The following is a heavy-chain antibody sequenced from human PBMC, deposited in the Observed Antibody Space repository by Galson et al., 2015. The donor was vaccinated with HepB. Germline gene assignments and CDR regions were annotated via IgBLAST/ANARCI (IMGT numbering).Heavy chain of an antibody. CDR1: GFTFDDYA. Sequence: SLRLSCAASGFTFDDYAMHWVRQAPGKGLEWVSGISWDSGSIGYADSVKGRFTISRDNAKNSLYLQMNSLRAEDTALYYCAKDIGSSSWGWFDPWGQGTLVTVSS. CDR3: AKDIGSSSWGWFDP. CDR2: ISWDSGSI. D-gene: IGHD6-6*01. J-gene: IGHJ5*02. V-gene: IGHV3-9*01.